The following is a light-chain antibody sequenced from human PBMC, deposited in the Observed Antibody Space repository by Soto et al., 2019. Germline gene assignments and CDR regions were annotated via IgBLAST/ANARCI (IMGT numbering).Light chain of an antibody. Sequence: EIVLTRSQGTLSLSPGERATLSCMASQSVSSSYLAWYQQKPGQAPRLLIYGTSTRATGIPDRFSGSGSGTDFTLTISRLEPEDFAVYYCQQYGSSPWPFGQGTKVDIK. CDR2: GTS. J-gene: IGKJ1*01. V-gene: IGKV3-20*01. CDR3: QQYGSSPWP. CDR1: QSVSSSY.